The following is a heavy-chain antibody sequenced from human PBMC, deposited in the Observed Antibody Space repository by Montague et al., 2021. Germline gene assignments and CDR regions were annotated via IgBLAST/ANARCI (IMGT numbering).Heavy chain of an antibody. V-gene: IGHV4-38-2*02. J-gene: IGHJ6*03. CDR1: GGSISSHY. CDR2: VSHGGRT. Sequence: SETLSLTCTVSGGSISSHYWSWVRQPPGKGLEWIGSVSHGGRTYYNPSLKSRVTISVDTSNNHFSLKLSSVTAADTAMYYCARERDRYYYMDIWGKGTTITVSS. CDR3: ARERDRYYYMDI.